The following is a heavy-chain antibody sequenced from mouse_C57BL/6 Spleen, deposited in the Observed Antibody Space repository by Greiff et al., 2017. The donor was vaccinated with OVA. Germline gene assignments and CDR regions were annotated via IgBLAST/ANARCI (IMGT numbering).Heavy chain of an antibody. CDR1: GYTFTSYW. V-gene: IGHV1-55*01. CDR3: ARSGESTVETHYCDY. J-gene: IGHJ2*01. Sequence: QVQLQQPGAELVKPGASVKMSCKASGYTFTSYWITWVKQRPGQGLEWIGDIYPGSGSTNYNEKFKSKATLTVDTSSSTAYMQLSSLTSEDSAVYYCARSGESTVETHYCDYWGQGTTLTVSS. CDR2: IYPGSGST. D-gene: IGHD1-1*01.